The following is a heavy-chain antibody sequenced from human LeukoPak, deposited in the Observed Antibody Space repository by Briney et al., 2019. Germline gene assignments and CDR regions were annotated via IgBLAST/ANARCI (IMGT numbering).Heavy chain of an antibody. V-gene: IGHV3-23*01. Sequence: GGSLRLSCAASGFTFSSYAMSWVRQAPGKGLEWVSAISGSGGSTYYADSVKGRFTISRDNSKNTLYLQMNSLRAEDTAVYYCAKDRYCSGGSCYSAYWGQGTLVTVSS. CDR2: ISGSGGST. D-gene: IGHD2-15*01. CDR3: AKDRYCSGGSCYSAY. J-gene: IGHJ4*02. CDR1: GFTFSSYA.